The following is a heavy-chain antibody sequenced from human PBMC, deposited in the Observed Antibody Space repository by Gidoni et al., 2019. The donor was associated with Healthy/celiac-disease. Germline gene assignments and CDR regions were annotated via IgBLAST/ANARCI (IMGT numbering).Heavy chain of an antibody. CDR3: AKVKSEWGLLEVGLFDY. D-gene: IGHD1-26*01. V-gene: IGHV3-23*01. CDR2: ISGSGGST. J-gene: IGHJ4*02. Sequence: EVQPLASGGGLVPSGGSLRLSCAAPGFPFSSYAMSWVRQAPGKGLEWVSAISGSGGSTYYADSVKGRFTISRDNSKNTLYLQMNSLRAEDTAVCYCAKVKSEWGLLEVGLFDYWGQGTLVTVSS. CDR1: GFPFSSYA.